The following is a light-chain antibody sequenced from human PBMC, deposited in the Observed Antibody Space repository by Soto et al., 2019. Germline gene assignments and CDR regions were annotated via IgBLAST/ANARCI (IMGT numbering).Light chain of an antibody. CDR1: SSNIGPNA. Sequence: QSVLTQPPSASGTPGQKVTISCSGSSSNIGPNAVNWYQQLPGTATKLLLYNNNQRPSGVSDRFSGSKSGTSASLAISGLQSDDEADYHCAAWDDSLNGLVFGTGTQLTVL. CDR3: AAWDDSLNGLV. J-gene: IGLJ7*01. CDR2: NNN. V-gene: IGLV1-44*01.